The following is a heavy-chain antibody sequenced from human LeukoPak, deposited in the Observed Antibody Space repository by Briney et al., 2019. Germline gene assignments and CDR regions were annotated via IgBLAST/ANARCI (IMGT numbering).Heavy chain of an antibody. CDR2: INPNSGGT. CDR3: AREWRVQFRGCDY. CDR1: GYTFTGYY. V-gene: IGHV1-2*02. J-gene: IGHJ4*02. D-gene: IGHD6-19*01. Sequence: ASVKVSCKASGYTFTGYYMHWVRQAPGQGLEWMGWINPNSGGTNYAQKFQGRVTMTRDTSISTAYMELSRLRSDDTAVYYCAREWRVQFRGCDYWGQGTLVTVSS.